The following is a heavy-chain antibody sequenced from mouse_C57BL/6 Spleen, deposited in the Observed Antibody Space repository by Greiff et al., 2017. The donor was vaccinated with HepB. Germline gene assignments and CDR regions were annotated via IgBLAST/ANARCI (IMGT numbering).Heavy chain of an antibody. CDR3: AILEFGY. Sequence: QVQLQQPGAELVKPGASVKLSCKASGYTFTSYWMQWVKQRPGQGLEWIGEIDPSDSYTNYKQEFKGKATLTVDTSSSTAYMQLSSLTSEDSAVCSCAILEFGYWGQGTTLTVSS. V-gene: IGHV1-50*01. CDR2: IDPSDSYT. CDR1: GYTFTSYW. J-gene: IGHJ2*01.